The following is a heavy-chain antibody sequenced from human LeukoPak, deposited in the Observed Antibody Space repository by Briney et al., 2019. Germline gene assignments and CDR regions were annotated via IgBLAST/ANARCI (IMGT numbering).Heavy chain of an antibody. D-gene: IGHD3-3*01. J-gene: IGHJ6*03. CDR3: ARGPFGVAPEEPYYYYMDV. Sequence: GGSLRLSCAASGFTFSSYGMHWVRQAPGKGLEWVAFIRFDGSTKSYADSVNGRFTISRDNSKNTLYLQMNSLRAEDTAVYYCARGPFGVAPEEPYYYYMDVWGKGTTVTVSS. CDR1: GFTFSSYG. V-gene: IGHV3-30*02. CDR2: IRFDGSTK.